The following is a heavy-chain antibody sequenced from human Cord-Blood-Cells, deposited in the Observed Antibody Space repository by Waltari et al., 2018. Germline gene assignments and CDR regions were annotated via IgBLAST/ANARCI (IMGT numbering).Heavy chain of an antibody. CDR1: GYTFTGYY. V-gene: IGHV1-2*02. Sequence: QVQLVQSGAEVKKPGASVKVPCKASGYTFTGYYMHWLRQAPGHGLEWMGWINPNSGGTNYAQKFQGRVTMTRDTSISTAYMELSRLRSDDTAVYYCARVYYYDSSGYYYYYGMDVWGQGTTVTVSS. J-gene: IGHJ6*02. CDR3: ARVYYYDSSGYYYYYGMDV. CDR2: INPNSGGT. D-gene: IGHD3-22*01.